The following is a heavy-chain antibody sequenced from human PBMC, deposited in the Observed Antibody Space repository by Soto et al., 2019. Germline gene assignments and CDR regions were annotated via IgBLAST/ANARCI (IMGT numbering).Heavy chain of an antibody. V-gene: IGHV4-34*01. D-gene: IGHD3-3*01. CDR3: ERVIYLYYDFCSGHSSYGMDV. CDR1: GGSFSGYY. CDR2: INHSGST. J-gene: IGHJ6*02. Sequence: SETLSLTCAVYGGSFSGYYWRWIRHPPGKGLEWIGEINHSGSTNYNPSLKSRVTISVDTSKNQFSLKLSSVTAADTAVYYCERVIYLYYDFCSGHSSYGMDVWCQVTTVTVSS.